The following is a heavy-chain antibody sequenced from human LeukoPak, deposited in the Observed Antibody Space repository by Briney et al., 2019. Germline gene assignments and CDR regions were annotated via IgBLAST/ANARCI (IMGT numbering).Heavy chain of an antibody. CDR3: ARDVVSGYYTFDY. J-gene: IGHJ4*02. D-gene: IGHD3-22*01. V-gene: IGHV3-53*01. CDR1: GFPVSSNY. CDR2: IYSGGST. Sequence: GGSLRLSCAASGFPVSSNYMSWVRQAPGKGLEWVSVIYSGGSTYYADSVKGRFTISRDISKNTLYLQMNSLRAEDTAVYYCARDVVSGYYTFDYWGQGTLVTVSS.